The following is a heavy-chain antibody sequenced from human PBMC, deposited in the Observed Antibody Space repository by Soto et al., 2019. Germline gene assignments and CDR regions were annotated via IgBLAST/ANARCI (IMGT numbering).Heavy chain of an antibody. V-gene: IGHV3-23*01. D-gene: IGHD3-22*01. J-gene: IGHJ4*02. CDR3: ARDVDTSGHSDHLDS. CDR1: GFTFSSYA. Sequence: GGSLRLSCAASGFTFSSYAMSWVRQAPGKGLEWVSAISGSGGSTYYADSVKGRFTISRDNSKNTVYLQMNSLRFEDTAVYHCARDVDTSGHSDHLDSWGQGTLVTVSS. CDR2: ISGSGGST.